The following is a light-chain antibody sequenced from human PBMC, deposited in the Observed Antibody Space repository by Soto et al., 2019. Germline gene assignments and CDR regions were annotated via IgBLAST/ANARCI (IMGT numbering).Light chain of an antibody. J-gene: IGLJ3*02. CDR2: RNN. V-gene: IGLV1-47*01. Sequence: QSVLTQPPSASGTPGQRVTISCSGTSSNIGSRTVNWYQQLPGTAPKLLIYRNNQRPSGVPDRFSGSKSGTSASLAISGLRSEDEADYYCAAWDDSLSDQWVFGGGTKLTVL. CDR1: SSNIGSRT. CDR3: AAWDDSLSDQWV.